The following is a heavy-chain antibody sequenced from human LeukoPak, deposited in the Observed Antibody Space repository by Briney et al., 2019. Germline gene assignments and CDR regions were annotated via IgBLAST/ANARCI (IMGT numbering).Heavy chain of an antibody. CDR1: GYTFTGYY. J-gene: IGHJ6*02. Sequence: ASVKVSCKASGYTFTGYYMHWVRQAPGQGLEWMGWINPNSGGTNYAQKFQGRVTITADKSTSTAYMELSSLRSEDTAVYYCAREDYGDSMFYGMDVWGQGTTVTVSS. D-gene: IGHD4-17*01. V-gene: IGHV1-2*02. CDR3: AREDYGDSMFYGMDV. CDR2: INPNSGGT.